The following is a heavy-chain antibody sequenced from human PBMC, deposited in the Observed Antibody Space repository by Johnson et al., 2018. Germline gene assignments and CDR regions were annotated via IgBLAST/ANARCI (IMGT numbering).Heavy chain of an antibody. CDR3: PRRIFSSGPDGFEI. CDR1: GFSFTTYW. J-gene: IGHJ3*02. CDR2: IYPGDSDT. V-gene: IGHV5-51*01. D-gene: IGHD1-26*01. Sequence: VQLVESGAEVKQPGDSXRISCQGSGFSFTTYWIGWVRPMPGNGLECMGLIYPGDSDTQYSPSFQGQATILVDKAINTTYLQWSSLKASDTAMYYCPRRIFSSGPDGFEIWGQGTIVTVAS.